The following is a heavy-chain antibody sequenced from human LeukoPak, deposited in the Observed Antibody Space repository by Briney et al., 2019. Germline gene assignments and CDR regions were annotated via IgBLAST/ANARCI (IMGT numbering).Heavy chain of an antibody. CDR3: ARGPRFSGYSYSRSDCWFDP. V-gene: IGHV5-51*01. J-gene: IGHJ5*02. D-gene: IGHD5-18*01. CDR1: GYSFTSYW. Sequence: GESLKISCKGSGYSFTSYWIGWVRQMPGKGLEWMGIIYPGDSDTRYSPSFQGQVTISADKSISTAYLQWSSLKASDTAMYYCARGPRFSGYSYSRSDCWFDPWGQGTLVTVSS. CDR2: IYPGDSDT.